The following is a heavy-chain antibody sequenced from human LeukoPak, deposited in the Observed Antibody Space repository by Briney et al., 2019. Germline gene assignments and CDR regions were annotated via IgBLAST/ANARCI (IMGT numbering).Heavy chain of an antibody. Sequence: PSQTLSLTCTVSGGSISSGDYYWSWIRQPPGKGLEWIGEINHSGSTNYNPSLKSRVTISVDTSKNQFSLKLSSVTAADTAVYYCHSGSYYLDYWGQGTLVTVSS. D-gene: IGHD1-26*01. CDR3: HSGSYYLDY. CDR1: GGSISSGDYY. CDR2: INHSGST. J-gene: IGHJ4*02. V-gene: IGHV4-30-4*01.